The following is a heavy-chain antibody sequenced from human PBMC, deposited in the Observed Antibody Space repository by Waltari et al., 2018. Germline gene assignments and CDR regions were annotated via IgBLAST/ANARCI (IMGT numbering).Heavy chain of an antibody. D-gene: IGHD3-9*01. CDR1: GGSFSGYY. Sequence: QVQLQQWGAGLLKPSETLSLTCAVYGGSFSGYYWSWIRQPQGKGLEWIGEINHSGSTTSNPSLTIRVTISVDTSKNQFSLKLSSVTAADTAVYYFARRRYFDWLLGASFDYWGQGTLVTVSS. CDR2: INHSGST. V-gene: IGHV4-34*01. J-gene: IGHJ4*02. CDR3: ARRRYFDWLLGASFDY.